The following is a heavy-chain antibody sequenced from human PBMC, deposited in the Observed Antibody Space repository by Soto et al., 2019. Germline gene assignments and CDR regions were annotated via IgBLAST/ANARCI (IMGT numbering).Heavy chain of an antibody. CDR1: GGSISDHY. CDR2: IHNGGST. Sequence: PSETLSLTCTVSGGSISDHYYMWIRQSPGKGLEYIGYIHNGGSTNYNPSLKSRVTISVDTSKSQFSLKLSSVTAADTAVYYCARHYGDYVFPYYYYYGMDVWAQGPRVPASS. D-gene: IGHD4-17*01. CDR3: ARHYGDYVFPYYYYYGMDV. J-gene: IGHJ6*02. V-gene: IGHV4-59*08.